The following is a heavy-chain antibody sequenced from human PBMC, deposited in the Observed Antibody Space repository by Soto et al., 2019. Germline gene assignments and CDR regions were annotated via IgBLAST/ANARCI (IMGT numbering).Heavy chain of an antibody. V-gene: IGHV3-30-3*01. Sequence: GGSLRLSCAASGFTFSSYAMHWVRQAPGKGLEWVAVISYDGSNKYYADSVKGRFTISRDNSKNTLYLQMNSLRAEDTAVYYCARDRKAYSSSKGGFDYWGQGTLVTVSS. CDR3: ARDRKAYSSSKGGFDY. CDR1: GFTFSSYA. CDR2: ISYDGSNK. D-gene: IGHD6-6*01. J-gene: IGHJ4*02.